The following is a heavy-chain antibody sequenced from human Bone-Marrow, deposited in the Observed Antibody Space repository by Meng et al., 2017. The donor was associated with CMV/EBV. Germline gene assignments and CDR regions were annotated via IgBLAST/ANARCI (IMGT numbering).Heavy chain of an antibody. CDR2: ISGGGGST. CDR3: AKGIVVVPAARYFDY. CDR1: GFTFSSYA. D-gene: IGHD2-2*01. V-gene: IGHV3-23*01. J-gene: IGHJ4*02. Sequence: GESLKISCAASGFTFSSYAMSWVRQAPGKGLEWVAAISGGGGSTYYADSVKGRFTISRDNSKNTLYLQMNSLRAEDTAVYYCAKGIVVVPAARYFDYWGQGTLVTVSS.